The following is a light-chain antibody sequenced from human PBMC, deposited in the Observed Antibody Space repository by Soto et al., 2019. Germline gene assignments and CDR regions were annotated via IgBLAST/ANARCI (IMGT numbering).Light chain of an antibody. CDR3: GTWDGSLTAGV. CDR1: SSNIGNSY. J-gene: IGLJ3*02. Sequence: QSVLTQPPSVSAAPGQKVTISCSGSSSNIGNSYVSWYQQLPGTAPKLLIYDNNKRPSGIPDRFSGSKSGTSATLGITGLPTGDEADYYCGTWDGSLTAGVFGGGTKLTVL. V-gene: IGLV1-51*01. CDR2: DNN.